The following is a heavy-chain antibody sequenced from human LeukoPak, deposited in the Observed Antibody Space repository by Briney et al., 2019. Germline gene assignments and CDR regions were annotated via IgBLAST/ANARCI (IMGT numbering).Heavy chain of an antibody. CDR3: ARGVGSSWFAD. CDR2: INPNSAAT. Sequence: ASVKVSCKASGYTFTANHIHWVRQAPGQGLEWMGWINPNSAATSYAQNFEGRVTMTRDTSMTTHYMELSRLTSDDTAVYYCARGVGSSWFADWGQGTLVTVSS. V-gene: IGHV1-2*02. D-gene: IGHD6-13*01. J-gene: IGHJ5*02. CDR1: GYTFTANH.